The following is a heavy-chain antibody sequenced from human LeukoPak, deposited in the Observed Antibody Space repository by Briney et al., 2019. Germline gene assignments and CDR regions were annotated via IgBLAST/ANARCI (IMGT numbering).Heavy chain of an antibody. Sequence: ASVKVSCKASGYTLTSYDINWVRQATGQGLEWMGWMNPNSGNTGYAQKFQGRVTMTRNTSISTAYMELSSLRSEDTAVYYCARGTRYCSSTSCYRGENWFDPWGQGTLVTVSS. CDR2: MNPNSGNT. V-gene: IGHV1-8*01. D-gene: IGHD2-2*02. CDR3: ARGTRYCSSTSCYRGENWFDP. J-gene: IGHJ5*02. CDR1: GYTLTSYD.